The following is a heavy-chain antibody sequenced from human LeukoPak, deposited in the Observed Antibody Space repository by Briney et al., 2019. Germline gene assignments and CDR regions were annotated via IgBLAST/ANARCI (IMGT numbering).Heavy chain of an antibody. CDR2: IYTGGGT. D-gene: IGHD1-26*01. CDR3: ARDFQDGSYLVGFGY. V-gene: IGHV3-66*01. Sequence: GGSLRLSCAASGSTVSSNYMSWVRQAPGKGLEWVSVIYTGGGTYYADSVRGRFTISRDNFRNTLYLQMNSLRAEDTAVYYCARDFQDGSYLVGFGYWGQGTLVTVSS. CDR1: GSTVSSNY. J-gene: IGHJ4*02.